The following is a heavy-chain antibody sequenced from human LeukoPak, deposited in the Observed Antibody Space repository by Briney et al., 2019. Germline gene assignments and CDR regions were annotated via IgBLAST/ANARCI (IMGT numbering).Heavy chain of an antibody. J-gene: IGHJ5*02. CDR2: IYYSRST. V-gene: IGHV4-61*01. CDR1: GGSISSGSYY. D-gene: IGHD1-14*01. CDR3: ARSTRKNWFDP. Sequence: PSETLSLTCTVSGGSISSGSYYWSWIRQPPGKGLEWIGYIYYSRSTNYNPSLKSRVTISVDTSKNQFSLKLSSVTAADTAVYYCARSTRKNWFDPWGQGTLVTVSS.